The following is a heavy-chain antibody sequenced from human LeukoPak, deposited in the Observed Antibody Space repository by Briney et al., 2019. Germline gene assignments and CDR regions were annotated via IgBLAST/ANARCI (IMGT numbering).Heavy chain of an antibody. CDR3: ARDVFTTYDTGGGYFDY. CDR1: GFTVSSNY. D-gene: IGHD3-22*01. V-gene: IGHV3-53*05. Sequence: GGSLRLSCAASGFTVSSNYMGWVRQARGKGLEWVAFIHSGGSTNYADSVKGRFSISRDNSKNTLYLQLNSLRAEDTAVYYCARDVFTTYDTGGGYFDYWGQGTLVTVSS. CDR2: IHSGGST. J-gene: IGHJ4*02.